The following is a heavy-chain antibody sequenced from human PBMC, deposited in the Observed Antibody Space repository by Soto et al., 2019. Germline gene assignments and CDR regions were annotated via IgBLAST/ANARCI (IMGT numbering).Heavy chain of an antibody. J-gene: IGHJ6*02. CDR1: GGSISSSSYY. CDR2: IYYSVST. Sequence: QLQLQESGPGLVKPSETLSLTCTVSGGSISSSSYYWGWIRQPPGKGLEWIGSIYYSVSTYYNPSLQGRVTLSVDTSKNQYSLTLSSVTAADTAVYYCARQFTTWRYYYYCYGMDVWGQGTTVTVSS. V-gene: IGHV4-39*01. CDR3: ARQFTTWRYYYYCYGMDV. D-gene: IGHD3-3*01.